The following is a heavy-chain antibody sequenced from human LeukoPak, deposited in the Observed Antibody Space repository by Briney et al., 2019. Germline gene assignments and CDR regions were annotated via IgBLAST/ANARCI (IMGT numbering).Heavy chain of an antibody. J-gene: IGHJ4*02. CDR2: IIPILGIA. V-gene: IGHV1-69*04. Sequence: ASVKVSCKASGGTFSSYAISWVRQAPGQGLEWMGRIIPILGIANYAQKFQGRVTITADKSTSTAYMELSSLRSEDTAVYYCARTPNSIGWARFDYWGQGTLVTVSS. CDR3: ARTPNSIGWARFDY. D-gene: IGHD6-19*01. CDR1: GGTFSSYA.